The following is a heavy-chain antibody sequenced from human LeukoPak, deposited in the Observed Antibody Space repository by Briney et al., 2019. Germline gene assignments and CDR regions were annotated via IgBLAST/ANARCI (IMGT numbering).Heavy chain of an antibody. V-gene: IGHV1-18*04. Sequence: ASVKVSCKASGYTFTGYFIHWVRQAPGQGLEWMGWIRPHNGDTDYAQKIQGRVTMTTDTSTTTAYMVLRSLTSDDTAVYYCATGHTGTFDYWGQGTLVTVSS. CDR2: IRPHNGDT. D-gene: IGHD1-14*01. CDR1: GYTFTGYF. J-gene: IGHJ4*02. CDR3: ATGHTGTFDY.